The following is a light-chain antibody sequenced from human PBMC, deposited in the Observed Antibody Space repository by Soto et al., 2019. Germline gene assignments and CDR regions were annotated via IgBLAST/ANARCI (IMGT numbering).Light chain of an antibody. Sequence: QSVLTQPPSASGTPGQRVTISCSGSSSNIGSNTVNWYQQLPCTAPKLLIYSNNQRPSGVPDRFSGSKSGTSASLAISGLQSEDEADYYCAAWDDTLNGWVFGGGTNLTVL. CDR2: SNN. V-gene: IGLV1-44*01. CDR3: AAWDDTLNGWV. J-gene: IGLJ3*02. CDR1: SSNIGSNT.